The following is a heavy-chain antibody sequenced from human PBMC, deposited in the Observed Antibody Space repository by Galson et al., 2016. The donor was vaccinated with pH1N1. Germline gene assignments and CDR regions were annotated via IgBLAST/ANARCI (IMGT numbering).Heavy chain of an antibody. D-gene: IGHD3-3*01. Sequence: SVKVSCKASGDSLSHYAVSWVRQAPGQGLEWMGLIIPMFGTSNYARNFQGRVSMTADKTTSTVYMEVRSLTAADTAVYYCARVAPRDKILVPPWGQGTLVTVSS. V-gene: IGHV1-69*06. CDR2: IIPMFGTS. J-gene: IGHJ5*02. CDR3: ARVAPRDKILVPP. CDR1: GDSLSHYA.